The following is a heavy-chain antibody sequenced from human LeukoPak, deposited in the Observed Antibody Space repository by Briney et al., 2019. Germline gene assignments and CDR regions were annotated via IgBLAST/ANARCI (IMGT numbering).Heavy chain of an antibody. CDR1: GYTFTSYG. J-gene: IGHJ3*02. Sequence: ASVKVSCKASGYTFTSYGISWVRQAPGQGLEWMGWISAYNGNTNYAQKLQGRVTMTTDTSTSTAYMELRSLRSDDTAVYYCARIPIVINYYDSSGYGFDIWGQGTMVTVSS. D-gene: IGHD3-22*01. V-gene: IGHV1-18*01. CDR2: ISAYNGNT. CDR3: ARIPIVINYYDSSGYGFDI.